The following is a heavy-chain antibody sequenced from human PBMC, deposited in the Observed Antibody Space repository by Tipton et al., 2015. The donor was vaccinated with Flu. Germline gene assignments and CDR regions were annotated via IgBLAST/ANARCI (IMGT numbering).Heavy chain of an antibody. CDR2: IYTSGNT. D-gene: IGHD6-19*01. Sequence: TLSLTCNVSGGSLSGYYWSWIRQPAGRGLEWIGRIYTSGNTNYSPSLKSRVTMSVDTSKNQFSLKLSSMTAADTAVYYCARGQGNSGWRYFDYWGQRTLVTVSS. J-gene: IGHJ4*02. CDR3: ARGQGNSGWRYFDY. V-gene: IGHV4-4*07. CDR1: GGSLSGYY.